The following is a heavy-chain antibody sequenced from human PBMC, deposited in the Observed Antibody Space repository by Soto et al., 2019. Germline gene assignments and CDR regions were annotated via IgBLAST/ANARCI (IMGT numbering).Heavy chain of an antibody. CDR2: IYHGGST. J-gene: IGHJ5*02. CDR1: GYSISSGYY. V-gene: IGHV4-38-2*01. CDR3: ARVGPWVPYYYDSSPYTFENWFDP. Sequence: PSATLSLTCAGSGYSISSGYYWGWLRQPPGKGLEWIGIIYHGGSTYYNPSLNSRVTLSIDMTNNHVSLILNSVTAADTAVYYCARVGPWVPYYYDSSPYTFENWFDPWGQGTLVTSPQ. D-gene: IGHD3-22*01.